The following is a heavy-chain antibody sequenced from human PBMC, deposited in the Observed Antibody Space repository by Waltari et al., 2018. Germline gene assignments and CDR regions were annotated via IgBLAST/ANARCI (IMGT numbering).Heavy chain of an antibody. CDR1: GGSISSYY. V-gene: IGHV4-59*08. CDR3: ARHFGYIGGSYSLYFDY. J-gene: IGHJ4*02. Sequence: QEQLQESGPGLVKPSETLSLTCTVSGGSISSYYWSWIRQPPGKGLEWIGYIYYSGSTNYNPSLKSRVTISVDTSKNQFSLKLSSVTAADTAVYYCARHFGYIGGSYSLYFDYWGQGTLVTVSS. CDR2: IYYSGST. D-gene: IGHD1-26*01.